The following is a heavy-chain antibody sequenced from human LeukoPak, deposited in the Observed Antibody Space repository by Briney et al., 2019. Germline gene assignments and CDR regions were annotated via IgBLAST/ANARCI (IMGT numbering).Heavy chain of an antibody. Sequence: SETLSLTCTVSGGSISSYYWSWIRQPPGKGLEWIGRIYTSGSTNYNPSLKSRVTMSVDTSKNQFSLKLSSVTAADTAVYYCARRNWDLASRTNWFDPWGQGTLVTVSS. V-gene: IGHV4-4*07. J-gene: IGHJ5*02. D-gene: IGHD7-27*01. CDR2: IYTSGST. CDR1: GGSISSYY. CDR3: ARRNWDLASRTNWFDP.